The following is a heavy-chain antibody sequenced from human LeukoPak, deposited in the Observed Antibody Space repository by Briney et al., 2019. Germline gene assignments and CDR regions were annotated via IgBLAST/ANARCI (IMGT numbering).Heavy chain of an antibody. CDR3: ARGGGVIAHFDY. CDR1: GGSISSGGYY. CDR2: IYYSGST. J-gene: IGHJ4*02. V-gene: IGHV4-31*03. D-gene: IGHD3-16*02. Sequence: KASETLSLTCTVSGGSISSGGYYWSWIRQHPGKGLEWIGYIYYSGSTYYNPSLKSRVTISVDTSKNQFSLKLSSVTAADTAVYYCARGGGVIAHFDYWGQGTLVTVSS.